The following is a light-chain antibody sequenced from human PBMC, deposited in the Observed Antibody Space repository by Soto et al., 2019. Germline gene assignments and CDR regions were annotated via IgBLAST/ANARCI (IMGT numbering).Light chain of an antibody. CDR2: DAS. CDR3: QWYNSYSGGVT. J-gene: IGKJ3*01. Sequence: DIQMTQSPSTLSASVGDRVTITCRASQSISNWLAWYQQKPGKAPKVLIYDASTLESGVPSRFSGSGSGTEFTLTISSLQPDDFATYCCQWYNSYSGGVTFGPGTKVDI. V-gene: IGKV1-5*01. CDR1: QSISNW.